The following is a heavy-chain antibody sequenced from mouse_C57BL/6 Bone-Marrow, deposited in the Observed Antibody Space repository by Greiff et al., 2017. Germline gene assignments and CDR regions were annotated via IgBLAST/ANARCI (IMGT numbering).Heavy chain of an antibody. CDR3: AREGADDDYYVSVYFDY. J-gene: IGHJ2*01. V-gene: IGHV1-26*01. D-gene: IGHD2-3*01. CDR2: INPNNGGT. CDR1: GYTFTDYY. Sequence: EVQLQQSGPELVKPGASVKISCKASGYTFTDYYMNWVKQSHGQSLEWIGYINPNNGGTRYNQKFKGKATLTVDKSSSTAYMELRSLTADDSAVYYCAREGADDDYYVSVYFDYWGQGTTLTVSS.